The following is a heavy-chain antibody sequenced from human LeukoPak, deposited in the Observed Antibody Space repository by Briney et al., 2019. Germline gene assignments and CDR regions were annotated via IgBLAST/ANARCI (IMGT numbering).Heavy chain of an antibody. CDR1: EFTFSNYA. V-gene: IGHV3-30-3*01. Sequence: PGGSLRLSCAASEFTFSNYALHWVRQAPGKGLQWVAVISYDGDTIHYADSVKGRFIISRDTSKNTLYLQMNSLRPEDTAVHYCARSGGLQKFDYWGQGTLVTVSS. D-gene: IGHD4-11*01. CDR3: ARSGGLQKFDY. J-gene: IGHJ4*02. CDR2: ISYDGDTI.